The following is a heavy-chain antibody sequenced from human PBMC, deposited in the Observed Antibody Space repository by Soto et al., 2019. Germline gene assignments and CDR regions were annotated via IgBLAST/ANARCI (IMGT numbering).Heavy chain of an antibody. J-gene: IGHJ6*02. CDR3: ARERVVVVPAAIGPYYYYGMDV. D-gene: IGHD2-2*02. Sequence: PSETLSLTCTVSGGSISSYYWSWIRQPPGKGLEWIGYIYYSGSTNYNPSLKSRVTISVDTSKNQFSLKLSSVTAADTAVYYCARERVVVVPAAIGPYYYYGMDVWGQGTTVTVSS. CDR2: IYYSGST. V-gene: IGHV4-59*01. CDR1: GGSISSYY.